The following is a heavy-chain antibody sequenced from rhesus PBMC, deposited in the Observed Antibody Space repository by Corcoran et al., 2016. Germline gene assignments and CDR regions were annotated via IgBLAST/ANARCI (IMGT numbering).Heavy chain of an antibody. D-gene: IGHD3-3*01. CDR1: GGSISSGYG. Sequence: QVQLQESGPGLVKPSETLSLTCAVSGGSISSGYGWSLIRQPPGKGLEWIGRISGSGGSTDYNPSLKSRVTISTDTSKNQFSLKLSSVTAADTAVYYCARDYNFWSGYFNFDYWGQGVLVTVSS. J-gene: IGHJ4*01. CDR2: ISGSGGST. CDR3: ARDYNFWSGYFNFDY. V-gene: IGHV4-173*01.